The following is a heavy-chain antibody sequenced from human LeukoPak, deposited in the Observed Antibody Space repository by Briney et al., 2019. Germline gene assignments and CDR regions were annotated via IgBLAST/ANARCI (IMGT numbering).Heavy chain of an antibody. V-gene: IGHV3-20*04. D-gene: IGHD3-3*01. J-gene: IGHJ4*02. CDR1: GFTFDDYG. CDR3: AREQTDPYDFWSGYRIYYFDY. CDR2: INWNGGST. Sequence: GGSLRLSCAASGFTFDDYGMSWVRQAPGKGLEWVSGINWNGGSTGYADSVKGRFTISGDNAKNSLYLQMNSLRAEDTALYYCAREQTDPYDFWSGYRIYYFDYWGQGTLVTVSS.